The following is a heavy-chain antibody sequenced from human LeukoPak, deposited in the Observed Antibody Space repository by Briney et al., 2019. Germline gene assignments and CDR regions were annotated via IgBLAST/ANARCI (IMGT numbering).Heavy chain of an antibody. Sequence: PGGSLRLSCAAYGFTFSNYTMSWVRQALGKGLEWVSAISGSGDSTYYADSVKGRFTISRDTSGNTLYLQMNSLRAEDSAVYYCARDHSSDVWGQGTTVTVSS. CDR3: ARDHSSDV. J-gene: IGHJ6*02. CDR2: ISGSGDST. V-gene: IGHV3-23*01. CDR1: GFTFSNYT. D-gene: IGHD2-21*01.